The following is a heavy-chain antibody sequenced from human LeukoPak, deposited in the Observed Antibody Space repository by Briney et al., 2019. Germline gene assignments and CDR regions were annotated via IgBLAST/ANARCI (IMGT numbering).Heavy chain of an antibody. CDR2: IYYSGST. V-gene: IGHV4-39*01. J-gene: IGHJ3*02. Sequence: SETLSLTCTVSGGSISSSSYYWGWIRQPPGKGLEWTRSIYYSGSTYDNPSLKSRVTISVDTSKNQFSLKLSSVTAADTAVYYCARLLTVTTLDAFDIWGQGTMVTVSS. CDR1: GGSISSSSYY. D-gene: IGHD4-17*01. CDR3: ARLLTVTTLDAFDI.